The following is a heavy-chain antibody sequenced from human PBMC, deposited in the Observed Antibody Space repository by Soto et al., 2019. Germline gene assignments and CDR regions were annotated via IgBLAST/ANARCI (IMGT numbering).Heavy chain of an antibody. CDR2: IWYDGSNK. V-gene: IGHV3-33*01. CDR1: GFTFSSYG. D-gene: IGHD5-18*01. CDR3: ARDWYSYGALGDY. Sequence: QVQLVESGGGVVQPGRSLRLSCAASGFTFSSYGMHWVRQAPGKGREWVAVIWYDGSNKYYADSVKGRFTISRDNSKNTLYLQMNSLRAEDTAVYYCARDWYSYGALGDYWGQGTLVTVSS. J-gene: IGHJ4*02.